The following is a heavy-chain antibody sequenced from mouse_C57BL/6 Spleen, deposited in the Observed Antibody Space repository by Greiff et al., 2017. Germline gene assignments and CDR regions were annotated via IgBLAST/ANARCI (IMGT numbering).Heavy chain of an antibody. V-gene: IGHV1-39*01. CDR1: GFSFTDYN. CDR2: INPNYGNP. D-gene: IGHD2-14*01. Sequence: EVQLQQSGPELVKPGASVKISCKASGFSFTDYNMNWVKQSNGKSLERIGVINPNYGNPGYNQKFEGKATLTVDQSSSTAYMQLNSLTSEDSAVYYCASLWYDVRYANGDWGQGASVTVSS. CDR3: ASLWYDVRYANGD. J-gene: IGHJ4*01.